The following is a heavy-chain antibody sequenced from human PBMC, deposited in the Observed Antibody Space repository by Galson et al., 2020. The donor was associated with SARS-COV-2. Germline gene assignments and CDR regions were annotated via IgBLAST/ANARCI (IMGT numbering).Heavy chain of an antibody. J-gene: IGHJ6*02. CDR1: GFTFSSYN. V-gene: IGHV3-30*04. CDR3: ARDRRGGALGWGPKNYIYYVMDV. Sequence: GGSLRLSCVASGFTFSSYNLHWVRQAPGRGLEWVSVISDDGTNRNYAESVKGRFTTSRDNSKTSLYLQMNSLRADDTGVYFCARDRRGGALGWGPKNYIYYVMDVWGQGTTVTVSS. CDR2: ISDDGTNR. D-gene: IGHD1-26*01.